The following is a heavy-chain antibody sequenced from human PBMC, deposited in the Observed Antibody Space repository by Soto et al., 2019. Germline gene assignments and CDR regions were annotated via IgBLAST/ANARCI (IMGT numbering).Heavy chain of an antibody. V-gene: IGHV3-23*01. CDR2: ISGSGAST. J-gene: IGHJ4*02. CDR3: AKENGYSSSWFEFDY. Sequence: EVQLLESGGGLVQPGGSLRLSCAASGFTFSSYAMSWVRQAPGKGLEWVSAISGSGASTYYAASVKGRFTISRDNSKNTLYLQMNSLRAEDTAVYYCAKENGYSSSWFEFDYWGQGTLVTVSS. D-gene: IGHD6-13*01. CDR1: GFTFSSYA.